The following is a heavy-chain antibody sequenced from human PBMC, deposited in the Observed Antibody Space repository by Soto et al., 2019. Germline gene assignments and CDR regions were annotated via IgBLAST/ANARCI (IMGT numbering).Heavy chain of an antibody. CDR1: GGSIISSNFY. V-gene: IGHV4-39*01. J-gene: IGHJ5*02. CDR2: VEYGGST. Sequence: QLQESGPGLVKPSETLSLTCTVSGGSIISSNFYWGWIRQPPGKGLEWIGSVEYGGSTYDNPSRKSRVTFSADTSKNQFSLKLTSVTAADTALYYCARHVRGAVTMNWFDPWGHGTLVTVSS. CDR3: ARHVRGAVTMNWFDP. D-gene: IGHD3-10*02.